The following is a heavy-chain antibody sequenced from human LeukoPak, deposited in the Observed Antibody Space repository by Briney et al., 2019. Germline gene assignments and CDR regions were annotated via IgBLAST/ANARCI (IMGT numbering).Heavy chain of an antibody. Sequence: PSETLSLTCVVSGASTSSSDWWSWVRQSPGKGLEWIGEIYYTGSRNYNPSLKSRVAMSVDTSKNQFSLKLSSVTAADTAVYYCARALYYYGSGSYYYFDYWGQGTLVTVSS. CDR2: IYYTGSR. V-gene: IGHV4-4*02. D-gene: IGHD3-10*01. CDR3: ARALYYYGSGSYYYFDY. CDR1: GASTSSSDW. J-gene: IGHJ4*02.